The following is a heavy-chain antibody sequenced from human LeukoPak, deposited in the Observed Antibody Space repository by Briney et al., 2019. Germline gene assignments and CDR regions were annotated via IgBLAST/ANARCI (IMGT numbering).Heavy chain of an antibody. CDR3: ARARSGYYPSFDY. J-gene: IGHJ4*02. V-gene: IGHV3-20*04. CDR1: GFTFDDYG. CDR2: INWNGGST. Sequence: GGSLRLSCAGSGFTFDDYGMSWVRQAPGKGLEWVSGINWNGGSTGYGDSVKGRFTISRDNAENSLYLQMNSLRAEDTALYYCARARSGYYPSFDYWGQGTLVTVSS. D-gene: IGHD3-22*01.